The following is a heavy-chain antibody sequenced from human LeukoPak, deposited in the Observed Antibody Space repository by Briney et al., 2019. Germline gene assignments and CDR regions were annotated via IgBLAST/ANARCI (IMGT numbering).Heavy chain of an antibody. D-gene: IGHD6-19*01. V-gene: IGHV3-11*05. J-gene: IGHJ4*02. CDR1: GFSFSDNY. CDR3: ARARGAGPGGHFDC. CDR2: ISNSGSYT. Sequence: PGGSLRLSCAASGFSFSDNYMSWIRQAPGKGLEWVSYISNSGSYTNYPDSVKGRFTISRDNAKNSLYLQMNSLRDEDTAVYYCARARGAGPGGHFDCWGQGTLVTVSS.